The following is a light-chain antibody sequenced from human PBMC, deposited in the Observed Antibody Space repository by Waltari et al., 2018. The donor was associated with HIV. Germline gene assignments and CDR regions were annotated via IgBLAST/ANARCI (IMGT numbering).Light chain of an antibody. CDR3: SSYTSSGPRYVL. V-gene: IGLV2-14*03. CDR2: NVN. CDR1: SGDVGGYNF. Sequence: QSALTQPASVSGSPGQSITIPCPGTSGDVGGYNFASWYQKHPGKAPKLIIYNVNSRPSGVSIRFSGSRSANTASLTISGLQAEDEADYFCSSYTSSGPRYVLFGGGTRLTVL. J-gene: IGLJ2*01.